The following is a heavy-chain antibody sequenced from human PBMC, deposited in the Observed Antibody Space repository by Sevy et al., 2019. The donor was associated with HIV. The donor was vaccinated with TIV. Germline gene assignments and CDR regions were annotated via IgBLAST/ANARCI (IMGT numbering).Heavy chain of an antibody. CDR2: LYYGGST. CDR3: VRHLTNYLYWYFDL. V-gene: IGHV4-39*01. CDR1: GGSISGSTNY. J-gene: IGHJ2*01. Sequence: QSQTLSLTCAVSGGSISGSTNYWGWIRQSPGKGLEWIGSLYYGGSTYLNPSLKSRVTTSVDTSKNQFSLKLNSVTAADTAVYYCVRHLTNYLYWYFDLWGRGALVTVSS. D-gene: IGHD2-8*01.